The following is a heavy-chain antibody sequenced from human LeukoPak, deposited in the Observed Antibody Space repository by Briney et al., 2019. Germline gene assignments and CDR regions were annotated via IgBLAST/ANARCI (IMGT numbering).Heavy chain of an antibody. J-gene: IGHJ4*02. CDR2: IKQDGSEK. CDR1: GFTFSSYW. V-gene: IGHV3-7*01. CDR3: ARGRRYCTNGVCYSDY. D-gene: IGHD2-8*01. Sequence: GGSLRLSCAASGFTFSSYWMSWVRQAPEKGLEWVANIKQDGSEKYYVDSVKGRFTISRDNAKNSLYLQMNSLRAEDTAVYYCARGRRYCTNGVCYSDYWGQGTLVTVSS.